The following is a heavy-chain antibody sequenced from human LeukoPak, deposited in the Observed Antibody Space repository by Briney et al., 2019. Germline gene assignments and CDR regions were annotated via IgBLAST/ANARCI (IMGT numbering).Heavy chain of an antibody. V-gene: IGHV4-59*01. D-gene: IGHD4-11*01. CDR2: IYYSGST. J-gene: IGHJ6*03. Sequence: SETLSLTCTVSGGSISSYYWSWIRQPPGKGLEWIGYIYYSGSTNYNPSLKSRVTISVDTSKNQFSLKLSSVTAADTAVYYCARSRIEGNYVFYYYYYMDVWGKGTTVTVSS. CDR3: ARSRIEGNYVFYYYYYMDV. CDR1: GGSISSYY.